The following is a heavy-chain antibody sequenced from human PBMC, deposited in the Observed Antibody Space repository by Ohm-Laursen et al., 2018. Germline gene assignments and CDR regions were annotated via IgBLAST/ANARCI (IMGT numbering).Heavy chain of an antibody. V-gene: IGHV3-9*01. CDR1: GFTFADYA. D-gene: IGHD6-19*01. J-gene: IGHJ4*02. CDR2: ISWNSGSI. CDR3: AKDMVRIAVAGTPDY. Sequence: SLRLSCSASGFTFADYAMHWVRQAPGKGLEWVSGISWNSGSIGYADSVKGRFTISRDNAKNSLYLQMNSLRAEDTALYYCAKDMVRIAVAGTPDYWGQGTLVTVSS.